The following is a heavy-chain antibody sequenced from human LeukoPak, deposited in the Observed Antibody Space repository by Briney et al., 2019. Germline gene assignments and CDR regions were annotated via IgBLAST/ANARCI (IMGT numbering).Heavy chain of an antibody. CDR3: ARSGPTYCSGGSCYWFDP. Sequence: PSETLSLTCAVYGGSFSGYYWSWIRQPPGKGLEWIGEINHSGSTNYNPSLKSRVTISVDTSKNQFSLKLSSVTAADTAVYYCARSGPTYCSGGSCYWFDPWGQGTLVTVSS. J-gene: IGHJ5*02. CDR1: GGSFSGYY. V-gene: IGHV4-34*01. D-gene: IGHD2-15*01. CDR2: INHSGST.